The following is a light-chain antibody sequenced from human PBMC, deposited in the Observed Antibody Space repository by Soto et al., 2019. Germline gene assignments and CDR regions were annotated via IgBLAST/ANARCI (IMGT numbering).Light chain of an antibody. CDR3: QQYNKWLPLT. CDR2: GAS. Sequence: ETVMTQSPATLSVSPGERATLSCRASQSVGSNLAWYQQKPGQAPRILIYGASTRATDIPARFSGSGSGTEFTLTISSLQSEDFAVYYCQQYNKWLPLTFGGGTRVEIK. CDR1: QSVGSN. V-gene: IGKV3-15*01. J-gene: IGKJ4*01.